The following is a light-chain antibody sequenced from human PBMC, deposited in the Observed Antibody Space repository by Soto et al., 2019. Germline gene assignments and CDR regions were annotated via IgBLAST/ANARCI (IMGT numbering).Light chain of an antibody. CDR2: KVS. V-gene: IGKV2-30*01. CDR3: MQGSYWLWT. J-gene: IGKJ1*01. CDR1: QSLEYSDGKTY. Sequence: DVVMTQSPLSLPVTPGQPASISCRSSQSLEYSDGKTYLNWFQQRPGQSPRRLLYKVSNRDSGVPDRFSGSGSGTDFTLEISRVGAEDVGVYYCMQGSYWLWTFGQGTKVEIK.